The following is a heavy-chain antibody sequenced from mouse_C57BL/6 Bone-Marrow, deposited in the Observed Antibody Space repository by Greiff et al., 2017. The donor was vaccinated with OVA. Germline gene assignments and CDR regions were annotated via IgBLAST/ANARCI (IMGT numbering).Heavy chain of an antibody. V-gene: IGHV5-4*01. Sequence: EVHLVESGGGLVKPGGSLKLSCAASGFTFSSYAMSWVRQTPEKRLEWVATISDGGSYTYYPDNVKGRFTISRDNAKNNLYLQMSHLKSEDTAMYYCARDRGAAYWGQGTLVTVSA. CDR1: GFTFSSYA. J-gene: IGHJ3*01. CDR2: ISDGGSYT. CDR3: ARDRGAAY.